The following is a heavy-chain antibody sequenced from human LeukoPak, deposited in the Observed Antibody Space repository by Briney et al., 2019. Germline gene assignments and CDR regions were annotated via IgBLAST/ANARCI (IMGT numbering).Heavy chain of an antibody. CDR3: ARDVYYYDSSGQSSSRAFDI. Sequence: VASVKVSCKASGYTFTSYGISWVRQAPGQGLEWMGWISAYNGNTNYAQKLQGRVTMTTDTSTSTAYMELRSLRPDDTAVYYCARDVYYYDSSGQSSSRAFDIWGQGTMVTVSS. V-gene: IGHV1-18*01. CDR1: GYTFTSYG. D-gene: IGHD3-22*01. CDR2: ISAYNGNT. J-gene: IGHJ3*02.